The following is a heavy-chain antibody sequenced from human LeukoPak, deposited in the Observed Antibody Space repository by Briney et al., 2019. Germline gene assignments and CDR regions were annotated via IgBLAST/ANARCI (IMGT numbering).Heavy chain of an antibody. Sequence: ASVKVSCKASGYTFTSYYMHCVRQAPGQGLEWMGIINPSGGSTTYAQKFQGRVTMTRDTSTSTVYMDLSSLRSEDTAVYYCARGSCCDRSCYEGFIWGQGTMVTVS. CDR3: ARGSCCDRSCYEGFI. CDR1: GYTFTSYY. CDR2: INPSGGST. D-gene: IGHD2-2*01. J-gene: IGHJ3*02. V-gene: IGHV1-46*01.